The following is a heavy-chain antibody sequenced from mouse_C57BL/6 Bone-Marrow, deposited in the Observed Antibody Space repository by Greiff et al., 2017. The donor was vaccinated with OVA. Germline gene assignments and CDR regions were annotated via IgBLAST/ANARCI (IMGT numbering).Heavy chain of an antibody. D-gene: IGHD1-1*01. V-gene: IGHV5-12*01. J-gene: IGHJ2*01. CDR1: GFTFSDYY. CDR3: ARVYYYGSSLDY. CDR2: ISNGGGST. Sequence: EVKLVESGGGLVQPGGSLKLSCAASGFTFSDYYMYWVRQTPEKRLEWVAYISNGGGSTYYPDTVKGRFTISRDNAENTLYLQMSRLKSEDTAMYYCARVYYYGSSLDYWGQGTTLTVSS.